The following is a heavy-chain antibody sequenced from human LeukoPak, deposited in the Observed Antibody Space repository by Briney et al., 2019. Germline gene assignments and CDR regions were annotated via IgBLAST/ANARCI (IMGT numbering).Heavy chain of an antibody. CDR2: ISAYNGNT. CDR1: GYTFTNYG. J-gene: IGHJ5*02. CDR3: ARMSGYCSGGSCYGNNWFDP. V-gene: IGHV1-18*01. D-gene: IGHD2-15*01. Sequence: ASVKVSCKTSGYTFTNYGISWVRQAPGQGPEWMGWISAYNGNTNYAHKFQGRVTITADESTSTAYMELSSLRSEDTAVYYCARMSGYCSGGSCYGNNWFDPWGQGTLVTVSS.